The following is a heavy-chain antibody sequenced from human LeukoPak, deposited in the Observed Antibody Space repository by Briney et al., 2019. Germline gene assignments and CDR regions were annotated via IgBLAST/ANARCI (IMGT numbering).Heavy chain of an antibody. CDR1: GFTFSSYA. J-gene: IGHJ3*02. D-gene: IGHD2-15*01. V-gene: IGHV3-30*04. Sequence: AGGSLRLSCAASGFTFSSYAMHWVRQAPGKGLEWVAVISYDGSNKYYADSVKGRFTISRDNSKNTLYLQMNSLRAEDTAVYYCASVLYCSGGSCYHDAFDIWGQGTMVTVSS. CDR2: ISYDGSNK. CDR3: ASVLYCSGGSCYHDAFDI.